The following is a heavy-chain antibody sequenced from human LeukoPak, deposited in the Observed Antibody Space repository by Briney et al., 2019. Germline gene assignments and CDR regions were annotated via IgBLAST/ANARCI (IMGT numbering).Heavy chain of an antibody. V-gene: IGHV3-48*01. Sequence: GGSLRLSCAVSGFTFSNYNMKWVRQAPGKGLEGVSYISSTSRTIYYADCVKRRFTVSIDNAKNSLYPQMSSLRAEDTAVYYCARASPSFGVVSYYYYYMDVWGKGTTVTVSS. CDR2: ISSTSRTI. CDR3: ARASPSFGVVSYYYYYMDV. D-gene: IGHD3-3*01. CDR1: GFTFSNYN. J-gene: IGHJ6*03.